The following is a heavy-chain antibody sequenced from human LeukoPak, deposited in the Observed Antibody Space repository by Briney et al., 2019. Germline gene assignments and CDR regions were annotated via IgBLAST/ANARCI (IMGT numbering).Heavy chain of an antibody. Sequence: SETLSLTCIVSGGSISSYYWSWIRQPPGEGLEWIGYIYYSGSTNYNPSLKSGVTISLDTSKNQFSLKLNSVTAADTAVYYCATESCSSTSCDFDYWGQGTLVTVSS. CDR3: ATESCSSTSCDFDY. D-gene: IGHD2-2*01. CDR1: GGSISSYY. J-gene: IGHJ4*02. V-gene: IGHV4-59*01. CDR2: IYYSGST.